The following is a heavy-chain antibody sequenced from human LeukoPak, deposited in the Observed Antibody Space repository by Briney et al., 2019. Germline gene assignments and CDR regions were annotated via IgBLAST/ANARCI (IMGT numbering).Heavy chain of an antibody. V-gene: IGHV1-2*02. Sequence: ASVKVSCKTSGYTFTGYYMHWVRQAPGQGLEWMGWINPNSGGTNYAQKFQGRVTMTRDTSISTAYMELSRLRPDDTAVYYCARFVVVRGVHWFDPWGQGTLVTVSS. CDR3: ARFVVVRGVHWFDP. CDR2: INPNSGGT. CDR1: GYTFTGYY. D-gene: IGHD3-10*01. J-gene: IGHJ5*02.